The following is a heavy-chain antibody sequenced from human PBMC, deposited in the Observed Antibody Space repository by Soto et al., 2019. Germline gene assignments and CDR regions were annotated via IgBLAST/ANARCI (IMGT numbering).Heavy chain of an antibody. V-gene: IGHV4-59*01. CDR1: GGSISDYY. Sequence: SETLSLTCTVSGGSISDYYWSWIRQPPGKGLELLGYIYYNGNTYYNPSLKSRVTISVDTSKSQFSLKLSSVTAADTGVYWCTRGTRPYGMDVWGQGTTVTVSS. J-gene: IGHJ6*02. CDR3: TRGTRPYGMDV. D-gene: IGHD6-6*01. CDR2: IYYNGNT.